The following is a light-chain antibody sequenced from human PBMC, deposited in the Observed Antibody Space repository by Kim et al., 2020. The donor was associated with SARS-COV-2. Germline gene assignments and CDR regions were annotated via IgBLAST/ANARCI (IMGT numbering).Light chain of an antibody. CDR1: QSVSNN. J-gene: IGKJ2*01. V-gene: IGKV3-15*01. CDR3: HQYNDWPPWDT. Sequence: EVVMTQSPATLSVSPGDTATLSCRASQSVSNNLAWYQHKPGQAPRLLIYGASTRATGIPARFSGSGSGTDFTLTVSSLQSEEFAIYYCHQYNDWPPWDTFGQGTSWRS. CDR2: GAS.